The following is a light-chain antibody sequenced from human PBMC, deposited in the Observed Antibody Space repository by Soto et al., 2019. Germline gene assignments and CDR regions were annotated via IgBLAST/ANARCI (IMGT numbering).Light chain of an antibody. Sequence: QSALTQPAPVSGSPGQSITISCTGTSNDIGGYNYVSWYQLHPGKAPKLMIYEVSDRPSGVSNRFSGSKSGNTASLTISGLQAEDEGDYYCSSYRSGDTLVFGGGTKLTVL. CDR2: EVS. J-gene: IGLJ2*01. CDR3: SSYRSGDTLV. CDR1: SNDIGGYNY. V-gene: IGLV2-14*01.